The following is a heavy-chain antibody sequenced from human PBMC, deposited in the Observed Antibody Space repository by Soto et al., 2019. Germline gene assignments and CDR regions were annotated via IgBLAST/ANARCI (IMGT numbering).Heavy chain of an antibody. V-gene: IGHV5-51*01. CDR2: IYPGDSDT. Sequence: GESLKISCKGSGYSFNTYWIGWVRQMPGKGLEWMGIIYPGDSDTRYSPSFQGQVTISADKSISTAYLQWSSLKASDTAMYYCAKGGYCSSNCYNFFDYWGQGTLVTVSS. CDR1: GYSFNTYW. D-gene: IGHD2-2*02. J-gene: IGHJ4*02. CDR3: AKGGYCSSNCYNFFDY.